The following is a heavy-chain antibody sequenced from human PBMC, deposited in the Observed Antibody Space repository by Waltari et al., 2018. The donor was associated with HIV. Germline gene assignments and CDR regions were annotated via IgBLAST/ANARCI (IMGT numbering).Heavy chain of an antibody. CDR2: FNPNSGGT. D-gene: IGHD3-10*01. CDR1: GYTFTGYY. V-gene: IGHV1-2*06. CDR3: AISSGDPFPDAFDI. Sequence: QVQLVQSGAEVKKPGASVKVSCKASGYTFTGYYMHWVRQAPGQGLEWMGRFNPNSGGTNNAQKFQGRVTMTRDTSISTAYMELSRLRSDDTAVYYCAISSGDPFPDAFDIWGQGTMVTVSS. J-gene: IGHJ3*02.